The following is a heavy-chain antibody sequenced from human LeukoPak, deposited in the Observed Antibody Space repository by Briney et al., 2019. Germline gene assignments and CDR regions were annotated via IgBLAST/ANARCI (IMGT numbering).Heavy chain of an antibody. Sequence: GGSLRLSCAASGFTFSSYGMLWVRQAPGKGLEWVAVIWYDGSNKYYADSVKGRFTISRDNSKNTQYLQMNSLRAEDTAVYYCARGQRIVGATLGDYWGQGTLVTVSS. D-gene: IGHD1-26*01. V-gene: IGHV3-33*01. J-gene: IGHJ4*02. CDR1: GFTFSSYG. CDR2: IWYDGSNK. CDR3: ARGQRIVGATLGDY.